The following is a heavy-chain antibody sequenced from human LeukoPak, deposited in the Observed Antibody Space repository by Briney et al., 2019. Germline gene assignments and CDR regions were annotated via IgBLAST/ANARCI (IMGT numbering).Heavy chain of an antibody. CDR3: ARGGSYSGWYNWFDP. V-gene: IGHV1-2*02. Sequence: ASVKVSCKASGYTFTGYYMHWVRQAPGQGLEWMGWINPNSGGTNYAQKFQGGVTMTRDTSISTAYMELSRLRSDDTAVYYCARGGSYSGWYNWFDPWGQGTLVTVSS. J-gene: IGHJ5*02. CDR1: GYTFTGYY. D-gene: IGHD1-26*01. CDR2: INPNSGGT.